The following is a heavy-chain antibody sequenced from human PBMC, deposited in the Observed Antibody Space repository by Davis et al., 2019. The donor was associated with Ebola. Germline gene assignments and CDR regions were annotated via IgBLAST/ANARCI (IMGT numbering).Heavy chain of an antibody. D-gene: IGHD1-14*01. CDR1: GYSFSTYW. CDR2: IYPGDSDT. CDR3: ARQRGSTGYFDY. Sequence: GESLKISCKASGYSFSTYWIGWVRQKPGKGLEWMGIIYPGDSDTRYSPSFQGQVTISVDKSISTAYLQWSSLKASDTAMYYCARQRGSTGYFDYWGQGTLVTVSS. V-gene: IGHV5-51*01. J-gene: IGHJ4*02.